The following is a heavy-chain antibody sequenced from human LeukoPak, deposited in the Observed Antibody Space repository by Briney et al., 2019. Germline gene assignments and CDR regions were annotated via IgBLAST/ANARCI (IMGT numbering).Heavy chain of an antibody. CDR1: GFTFRTYS. D-gene: IGHD3-22*01. CDR3: ARDGRIVVVTDF. CDR2: ISTSSSYI. V-gene: IGHV3-21*01. Sequence: GGSLRLSCAASGFTFRTYSMNWVRQAPGKGLEWVSSISTSSSYIYYADSVKGRFTISRDNAKNSLYLQMNSLRAEDTAVYYCARDGRIVVVTDFWGQGTLVTVSS. J-gene: IGHJ4*02.